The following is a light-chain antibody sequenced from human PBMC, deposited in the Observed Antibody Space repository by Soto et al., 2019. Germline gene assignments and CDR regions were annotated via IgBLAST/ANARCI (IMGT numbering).Light chain of an antibody. Sequence: EIVLTQSPATLSLSPGEGATLSCRASQSVSNYLAWYQQKPGQAPRLLIYDASQRATGIPARFSGSGSGTDFTLTISSLEPEDFAVYYCQQRSNWPLTFGVGTKVEIK. CDR3: QQRSNWPLT. V-gene: IGKV3-11*01. CDR2: DAS. J-gene: IGKJ4*01. CDR1: QSVSNY.